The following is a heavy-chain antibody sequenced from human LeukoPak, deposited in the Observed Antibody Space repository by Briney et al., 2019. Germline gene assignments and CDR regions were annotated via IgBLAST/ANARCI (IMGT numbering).Heavy chain of an antibody. CDR3: ARDKRYKLRFLEWLTPYGMDV. Sequence: SQTLSLTCAISGDXVSSNSAAWNWIRQSPSRGLEWLGRTYYRSKWYNDYAVSVKSRITINPDTSKNQFSLQLNSVTPEDTAVYYCARDKRYKLRFLEWLTPYGMDVWGQGTTVTVSS. D-gene: IGHD3-3*01. J-gene: IGHJ6*02. CDR1: GDXVSSNSAA. CDR2: TYYRSKWYN. V-gene: IGHV6-1*01.